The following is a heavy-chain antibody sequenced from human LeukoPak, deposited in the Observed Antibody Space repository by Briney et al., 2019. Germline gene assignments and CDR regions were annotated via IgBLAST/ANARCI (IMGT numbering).Heavy chain of an antibody. Sequence: PGGSLRLSCAASGFTFDDYAMHWVRQAPGKGLEWVSGISWNSGSIGYADSVKGRFTISRDNAKNTLYLQMNSLRAEDTAVYYCARVGAATYAFDIWGQGTMVTVSS. CDR3: ARVGAATYAFDI. D-gene: IGHD3-16*01. CDR1: GFTFDDYA. CDR2: ISWNSGSI. J-gene: IGHJ3*02. V-gene: IGHV3-9*01.